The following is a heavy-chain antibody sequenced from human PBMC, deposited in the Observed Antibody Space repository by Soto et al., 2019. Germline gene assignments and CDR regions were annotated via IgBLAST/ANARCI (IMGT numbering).Heavy chain of an antibody. CDR1: GGTFSSYT. V-gene: IGHV1-69*08. Sequence: QVQLVQSGAEVKKPGSSVKVSCKASGGTFSSYTISWVRQAPGQGLEWMGRIIPILGIANYAQKFQGRVTITADKSTSTAYMELSSLRCEETAVYYCAREGAMTTGVTGAFDIWGQGTMVTFSS. CDR2: IIPILGIA. D-gene: IGHD4-17*01. CDR3: AREGAMTTGVTGAFDI. J-gene: IGHJ3*02.